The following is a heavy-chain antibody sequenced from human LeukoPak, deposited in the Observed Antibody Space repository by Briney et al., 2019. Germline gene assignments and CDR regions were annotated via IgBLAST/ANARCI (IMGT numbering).Heavy chain of an antibody. CDR3: ARVNNRSGYDASKLDY. D-gene: IGHD5-12*01. CDR1: GGTFSSYA. V-gene: IGHV1-69*05. Sequence: SVKVSCKASGGTFSSYAISWVRQAPGQGLEWMGGIIPIFGTANYAQKFQGRVTITTDESTSTAYMELSSLRSEDTAVYYCARVNNRSGYDASKLDYWGQGTLVTVSS. J-gene: IGHJ4*02. CDR2: IIPIFGTA.